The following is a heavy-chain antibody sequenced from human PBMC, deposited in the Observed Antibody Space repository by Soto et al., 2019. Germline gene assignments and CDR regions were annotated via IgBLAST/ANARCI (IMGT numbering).Heavy chain of an antibody. CDR3: ARDPGQWRFDY. J-gene: IGHJ4*02. Sequence: QVQLVESGGGVVQPGRSLRLSCAAAGFTVSSCGNNWVRQAPGKGLEWVAVIWYDGSNKYYADSVKGRFTISRDNSKNTLYLQMNSLRAEDTAVYYCARDPGQWRFDYWGQGTLVTVSS. V-gene: IGHV3-33*01. CDR2: IWYDGSNK. D-gene: IGHD6-19*01. CDR1: GFTVSSCG.